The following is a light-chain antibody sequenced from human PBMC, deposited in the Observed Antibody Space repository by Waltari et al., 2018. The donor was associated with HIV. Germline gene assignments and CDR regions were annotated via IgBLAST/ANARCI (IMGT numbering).Light chain of an antibody. CDR1: QSILYSSNNKNY. J-gene: IGKJ2*01. CDR3: QQYYSTPPI. V-gene: IGKV4-1*01. Sequence: DIVMTQSPDSMAVSLGERATIHCKSSQSILYSSNNKNYLAWYQQKPGQPPKLLIYWASTRESGVPDRFSGSGSGTDFTLTISSLQAEDVAVYHCQQYYSTPPIFGQGTKLEIK. CDR2: WAS.